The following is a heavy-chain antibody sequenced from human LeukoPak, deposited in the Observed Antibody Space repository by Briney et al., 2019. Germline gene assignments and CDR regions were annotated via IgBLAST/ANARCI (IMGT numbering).Heavy chain of an antibody. CDR1: GGSISSSSYY. J-gene: IGHJ4*02. Sequence: SETLSLTCTVSGGSISSSSYYWGWIRQPPGNGLEWIGSIYYSGSTYYNPSLKSRVTISVDTSKNQFSLKLSSVTAADTAVYYCARQELRYGHNFDYWGQGTLVTVSS. V-gene: IGHV4-39*01. CDR3: ARQELRYGHNFDY. CDR2: IYYSGST. D-gene: IGHD3-9*01.